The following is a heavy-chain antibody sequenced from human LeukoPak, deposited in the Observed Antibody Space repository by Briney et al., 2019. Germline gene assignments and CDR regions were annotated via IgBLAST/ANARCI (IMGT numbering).Heavy chain of an antibody. V-gene: IGHV4-4*07. CDR2: IYTSGST. D-gene: IGHD6-6*01. J-gene: IGHJ4*02. CDR3: ARDGSIAALFDY. CDR1: GGSISSNY. Sequence: PSETLSLTCSVSGGSISSNYWSWIRQPAGKGLEWIGRIYTSGSTNYNPSLKSRVTMSVDTSKNQFSLKLSSVTAADTAVYYCARDGSIAALFDYWGQGTLVTVSS.